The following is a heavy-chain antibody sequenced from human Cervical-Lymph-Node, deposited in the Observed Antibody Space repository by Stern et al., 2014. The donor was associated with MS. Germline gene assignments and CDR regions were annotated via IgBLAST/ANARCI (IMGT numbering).Heavy chain of an antibody. CDR3: ARHGPPRRRDDSNHPNFDY. V-gene: IGHV4-59*08. J-gene: IGHJ4*02. Sequence: VQLVESGPGLVKPSETLSLTCTVSGGSISSNYWSWIRQPPGKGLEWIGYLYYSGNTNYNPSLKSPVTTSVDPPKTQSSLGRTSVTAADTAVYYCARHGPPRRRDDSNHPNFDYWGPGTLVAVSS. D-gene: IGHD5-24*01. CDR2: LYYSGNT. CDR1: GGSISSNY.